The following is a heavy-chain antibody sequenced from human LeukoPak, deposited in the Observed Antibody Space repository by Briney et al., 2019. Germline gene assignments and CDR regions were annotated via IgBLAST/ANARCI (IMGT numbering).Heavy chain of an antibody. D-gene: IGHD4-17*01. J-gene: IGHJ4*02. CDR2: ISISGGTT. Sequence: GGSLRLSCTASAFAFSNHAMNWVRQAPGKGLEWVSSISISGGTTYYADSVKGRLTISRENSKSTLYLQMNNLRADDTAVYYCANEIRPNDYWGQGTLVTVSS. CDR3: ANEIRPNDY. CDR1: AFAFSNHA. V-gene: IGHV3-23*01.